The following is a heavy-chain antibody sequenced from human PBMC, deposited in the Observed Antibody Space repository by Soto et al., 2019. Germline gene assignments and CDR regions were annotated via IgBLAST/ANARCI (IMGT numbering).Heavy chain of an antibody. CDR2: IRESGGES. CDR1: GLPFSNCS. D-gene: IGHD7-27*01. Sequence: VGAPRLSCARSGLPFSNCSMGWGRPAPGRGLEWVSSIRESGGESYYADSVKGRFSISRDNSRNTLYLQMNSLRADDTAVYFCAKVLGLVDPFDVWGQGTVVTVSS. V-gene: IGHV3-23*01. CDR3: AKVLGLVDPFDV. J-gene: IGHJ3*01.